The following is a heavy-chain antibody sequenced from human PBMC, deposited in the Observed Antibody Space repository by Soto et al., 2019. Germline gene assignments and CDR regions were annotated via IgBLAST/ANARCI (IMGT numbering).Heavy chain of an antibody. CDR3: AIGGRPSNQFDN. V-gene: IGHV1-24*01. J-gene: IGHJ4*02. CDR2: FSLENGET. CDR1: GYTLSELS. D-gene: IGHD2-2*01. Sequence: ASVKVSCKVSGYTLSELSINWVRQAPGEGLEWMGGFSLENGETIYAQRFQGRVTMTEESSADTPYMELSSLRSEDTAVYYCAIGGRPSNQFDNWGQGTMVTVSS.